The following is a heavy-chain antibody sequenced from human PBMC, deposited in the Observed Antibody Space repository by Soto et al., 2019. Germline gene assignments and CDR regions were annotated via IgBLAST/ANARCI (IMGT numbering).Heavy chain of an antibody. CDR2: VSSDGSDK. D-gene: IGHD3-22*01. J-gene: IGHJ4*02. CDR1: GFTFNSYG. V-gene: IGHV3-30*18. CDR3: AKSPYDSSGYYYYFHY. Sequence: SLRLSCAASGFTFNSYGMHWVRQAPGKGLEWVADVSSDGSDKHYADSVKGRFTISRDNSKNTLYLEMNSLSAEDAAVYYCAKSPYDSSGYYYYFHYWGQGTLVTVSS.